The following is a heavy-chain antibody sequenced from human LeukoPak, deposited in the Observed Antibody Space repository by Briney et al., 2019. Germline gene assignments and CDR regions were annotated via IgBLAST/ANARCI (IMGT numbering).Heavy chain of an antibody. J-gene: IGHJ6*02. D-gene: IGHD3-3*01. CDR2: INPNSGGT. CDR3: ASVGPERSFHYDFWSGYYDV. Sequence: ASVKVSCKASGYTFTGYYMHWVRQAPGQGLEWMGWINPNSGGTNYAQEFQGRVTMTRDTSISTAYMELSRLRSDDTAVYYCASVGPERSFHYDFWSGYYDVWGQGTTVTVSS. CDR1: GYTFTGYY. V-gene: IGHV1-2*02.